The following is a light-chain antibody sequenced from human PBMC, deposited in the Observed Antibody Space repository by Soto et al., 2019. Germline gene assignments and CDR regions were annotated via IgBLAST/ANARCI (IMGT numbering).Light chain of an antibody. J-gene: IGKJ2*01. CDR3: MQGGT. CDR1: QNLLYSDGNTY. CDR2: EVS. V-gene: IGKV2-29*02. Sequence: IVKTQSPLFLSVTPGESASISCKCSQNLLYSDGNTYLHWYLQRPGHSPQLLIYEVSKRLSGVPDRISGSGSGTDFTLTISRVEAEDSGVYYCMQGGTSGQGTKLEIK.